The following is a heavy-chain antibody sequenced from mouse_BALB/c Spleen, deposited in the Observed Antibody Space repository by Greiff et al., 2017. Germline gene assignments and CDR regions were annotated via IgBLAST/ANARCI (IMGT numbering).Heavy chain of an antibody. Sequence: DVQLVESGGDLVKPGGSLKLSCAASGFTLSSYGMSWVRQTPDKRLEWVATISSGGSYTYYPDSVKGRFTISRDNAKNTLYLQMSSLESEDTAMYYCARQGSITTAKGAFDYWGQGTTLTVAS. CDR1: GFTLSSYG. D-gene: IGHD1-2*01. CDR3: ARQGSITTAKGAFDY. J-gene: IGHJ2*01. V-gene: IGHV5-6*01. CDR2: ISSGGSYT.